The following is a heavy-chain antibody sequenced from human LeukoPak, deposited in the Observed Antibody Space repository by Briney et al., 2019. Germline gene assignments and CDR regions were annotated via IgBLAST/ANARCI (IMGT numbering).Heavy chain of an antibody. D-gene: IGHD3-10*01. V-gene: IGHV1-2*02. CDR3: ARMYGSGSYTVDY. J-gene: IGHJ4*02. Sequence: ASVKVSCKASVYTFTGYYMHWVRQAPGQGLEWMGWINPNSGGTNYAQKFQGRVTMTRDTSISTAYMELSRLRSDDTAVYYCARMYGSGSYTVDYWGQGTLVTVSS. CDR1: VYTFTGYY. CDR2: INPNSGGT.